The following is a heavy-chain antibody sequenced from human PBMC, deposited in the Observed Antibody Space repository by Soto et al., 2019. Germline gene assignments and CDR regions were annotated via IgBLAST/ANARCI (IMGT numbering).Heavy chain of an antibody. CDR3: ARLDIAVADDYYYYGMDV. V-gene: IGHV4-34*01. Sequence: SETLSPTCAVYGGSFSGYYWTWIRQPPGTGLEWIGEINHSGSTNYNPSLKSRVTISVDTSKNQFSLKLSSVTAADTAVYYCARLDIAVADDYYYYGMDVWGQGTTVTVSS. D-gene: IGHD6-19*01. J-gene: IGHJ6*02. CDR2: INHSGST. CDR1: GGSFSGYY.